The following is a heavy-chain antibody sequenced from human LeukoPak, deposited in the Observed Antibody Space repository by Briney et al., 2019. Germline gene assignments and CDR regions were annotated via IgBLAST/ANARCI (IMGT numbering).Heavy chain of an antibody. J-gene: IGHJ4*02. D-gene: IGHD6-13*01. CDR1: GFTFSSYW. CDR3: ARGTIAAAGYYYFDY. CDR2: IKQDGSEK. V-gene: IGHV3-7*04. Sequence: TGGSLRPSCAASGFTFSSYWMSWVRQAPGKGLEWVANIKQDGSEKYYVDSVKGRFTISRDNAKNSLYLQMNSLRAEDTAVYYCARGTIAAAGYYYFDYWGQGTQVTVSS.